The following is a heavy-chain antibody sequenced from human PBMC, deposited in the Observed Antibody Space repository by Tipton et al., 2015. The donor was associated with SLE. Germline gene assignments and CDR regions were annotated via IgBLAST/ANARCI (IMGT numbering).Heavy chain of an antibody. J-gene: IGHJ3*02. CDR2: ISSSSSYI. CDR3: ARETTSGAFDI. D-gene: IGHD4-11*01. CDR1: GFTFSSYS. V-gene: IGHV3-21*06. Sequence: SLRLSCAASGFTFSSYSMNWVRQAPGKGLEWVSSISSSSSYIYYADSVKGRFTISRDNAKSALYLQMNSLTTEDTAMYFCARETTSGAFDIWGQGTMVTVSS.